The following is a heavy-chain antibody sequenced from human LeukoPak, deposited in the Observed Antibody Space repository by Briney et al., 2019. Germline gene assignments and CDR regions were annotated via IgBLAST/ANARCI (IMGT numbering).Heavy chain of an antibody. CDR2: ISSSSSYI. CDR3: ARAPYGDRLDHYMDV. J-gene: IGHJ6*03. V-gene: IGHV3-21*01. CDR1: GFTFNTYN. D-gene: IGHD4-17*01. Sequence: GGSLRLSCAASGFTFNTYNMNWVRQAPGKGLEWVSSISSSSSYIYYADSVKGRFTISRDNAKNSLFLRMNSLRAEDTAVYYCARAPYGDRLDHYMDVWGKGTTVTISS.